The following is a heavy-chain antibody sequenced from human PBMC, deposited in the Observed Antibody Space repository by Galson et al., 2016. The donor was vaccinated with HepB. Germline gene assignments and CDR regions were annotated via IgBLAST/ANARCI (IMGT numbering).Heavy chain of an antibody. CDR1: GGSISSYY. V-gene: IGHV4-59*01. Sequence: SETLSLTCTVSGGSISSYYWSWIRQPPGKGLEWIGYIYYSGSTNCNPSLKSRVPISVNTAKNQFSLKLSSVTAADTAVYYCAREGGIAAAGLDAFDIWGQGTVVTVSS. CDR3: AREGGIAAAGLDAFDI. CDR2: IYYSGST. J-gene: IGHJ3*02. D-gene: IGHD6-13*01.